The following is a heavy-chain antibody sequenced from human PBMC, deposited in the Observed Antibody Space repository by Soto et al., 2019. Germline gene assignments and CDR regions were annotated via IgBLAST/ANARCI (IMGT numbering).Heavy chain of an antibody. CDR1: GGSFSGYY. J-gene: IGHJ5*02. D-gene: IGHD2-8*01. CDR2: INHSGST. Sequence: PSETLSLTCAVSGGSFSGYYWSWIRQPPGKGLEWIGEINHSGSTNYNPSLKSRVTISVDTSKNQFSLKLSSVTAAGTAVYYCARWNIVLMVYAIPLYNWFDPWGQGTLVTVSS. CDR3: ARWNIVLMVYAIPLYNWFDP. V-gene: IGHV4-34*01.